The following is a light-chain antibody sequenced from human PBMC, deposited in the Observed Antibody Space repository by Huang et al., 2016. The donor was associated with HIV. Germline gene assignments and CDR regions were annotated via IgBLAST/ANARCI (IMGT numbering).Light chain of an antibody. CDR1: QSISSY. CDR2: AAS. V-gene: IGKV1-39*01. Sequence: DIQMTQSPSSLSASVGDRVTITCRASQSISSYLNWYQQKPGKAPKLLIYAASRLKSGVPSRFSGSGSGTDFTLTISSLQPEDFATYYCQQSYSTLRYTFGQGTKLEIK. CDR3: QQSYSTLRYT. J-gene: IGKJ2*01.